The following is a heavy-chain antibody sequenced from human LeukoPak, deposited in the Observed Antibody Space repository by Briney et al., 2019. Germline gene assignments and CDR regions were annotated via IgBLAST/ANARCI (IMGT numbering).Heavy chain of an antibody. CDR1: GGSFSGYY. D-gene: IGHD6-19*01. V-gene: IGHV4-34*01. CDR2: INHSGRT. Sequence: SETLSLTCAVYGGSFSGYYWSWIRQPPGKGLEWIGEINHSGRTNYNPSLKSRVTISVDTSKNQFSLKLSSVTAADTAVYYCARGRYSSGWLYYFDYWGQGTLVTVSS. J-gene: IGHJ4*02. CDR3: ARGRYSSGWLYYFDY.